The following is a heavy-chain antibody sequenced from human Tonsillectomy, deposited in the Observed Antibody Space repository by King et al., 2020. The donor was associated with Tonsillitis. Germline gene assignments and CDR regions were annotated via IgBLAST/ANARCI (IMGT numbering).Heavy chain of an antibody. V-gene: IGHV4-39*01. CDR1: GGSISSSSYY. CDR3: ARQGRRYGTYDSSGYYYAPFDY. D-gene: IGHD3-22*01. CDR2: IYYSGST. J-gene: IGHJ4*02. Sequence: QLQESGPGLVKASETLSLTCTVSGGSISSSSYYWDWIRQPPGKGLEWIGSIYYSGSTYYNPSLKSRVTISVDTSKTQFSLKLSSVTAADTAVYYCARQGRRYGTYDSSGYYYAPFDYWGQGTLVTVSS.